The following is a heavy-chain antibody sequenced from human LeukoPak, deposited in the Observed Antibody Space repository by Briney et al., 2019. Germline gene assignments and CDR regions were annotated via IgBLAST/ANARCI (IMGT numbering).Heavy chain of an antibody. CDR2: IYYSGST. J-gene: IGHJ4*02. CDR3: ERLPSERPYFDY. CDR1: GGSISSDGYY. V-gene: IGHV4-31*03. D-gene: IGHD2-2*01. Sequence: SETLSLTCTVSGGSISSDGYYWSWIRQHPGKGLEWIGYIYYSGSTYYNPSLKSRVTISVDTSKNQFSLKLSSVTAADTAVYYCERLPSERPYFDYWGQGTLVTVSS.